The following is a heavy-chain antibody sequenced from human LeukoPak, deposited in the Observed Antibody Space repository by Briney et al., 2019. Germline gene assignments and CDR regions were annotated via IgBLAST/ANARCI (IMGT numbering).Heavy chain of an antibody. CDR1: VFTFSNYA. J-gene: IGHJ4*02. CDR3: ATIGDRRSGELYLIDY. Sequence: QPGRSLRLSCAASVFTFSNYAMHCVRQAPGKGLEWVAVVSYDGSNKYYADSVKGRFTISRDNSKNTLYLQMNSLRAEDAAVYYCATIGDRRSGELYLIDYWGQGTLVTVSS. CDR2: VSYDGSNK. D-gene: IGHD1-26*01. V-gene: IGHV3-30-3*01.